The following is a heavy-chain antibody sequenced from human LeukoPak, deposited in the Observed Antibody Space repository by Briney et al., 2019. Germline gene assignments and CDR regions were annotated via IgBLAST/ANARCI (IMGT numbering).Heavy chain of an antibody. CDR2: FDPEDGET. J-gene: IGHJ4*02. V-gene: IGHV1-24*01. CDR3: ATVARGGYSGYDYRDYFDY. Sequence: ASVKVSCKVPGYTLTELSMHWVRQAPGKGLEWMGGFDPEDGETIYAQKFQGRVTMTEDTSTDTAYMELSSLRSEDTAVYYCATVARGGYSGYDYRDYFDYWGQGTLVTVSS. D-gene: IGHD5-12*01. CDR1: GYTLTELS.